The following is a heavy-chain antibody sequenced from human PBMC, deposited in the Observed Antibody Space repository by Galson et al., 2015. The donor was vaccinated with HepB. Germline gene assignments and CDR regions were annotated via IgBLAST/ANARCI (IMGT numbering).Heavy chain of an antibody. D-gene: IGHD3-3*01. V-gene: IGHV1-8*01. Sequence: SVKVSCKASGYTFTSYDINWVRQATGQGLEWMGWMNPNSGNTGYAQKFQGRVTMTRNTSISTAYMELSSLRSEDTAVYYCARVYDFWSGITRYNWFDPWGQGTLVTVSS. J-gene: IGHJ5*02. CDR2: MNPNSGNT. CDR1: GYTFTSYD. CDR3: ARVYDFWSGITRYNWFDP.